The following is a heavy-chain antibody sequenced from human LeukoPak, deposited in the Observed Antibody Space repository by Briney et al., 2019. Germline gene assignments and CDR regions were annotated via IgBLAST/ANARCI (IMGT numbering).Heavy chain of an antibody. Sequence: GGSLRLSCAASGFTFSSYWMHWVRQAPGKGREWISYISTSGITMYYADSVKGRFTISRDNAKNSLYLQMSSLRAEDTAVYYCARDNGLGFAYWGQGTLVTVSS. CDR3: ARDNGLGFAY. D-gene: IGHD4-17*01. V-gene: IGHV3-48*04. CDR1: GFTFSSYW. CDR2: ISTSGITM. J-gene: IGHJ4*02.